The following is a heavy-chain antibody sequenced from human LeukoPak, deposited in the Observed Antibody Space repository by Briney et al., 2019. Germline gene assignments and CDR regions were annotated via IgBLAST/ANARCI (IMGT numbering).Heavy chain of an antibody. Sequence: GGSLRLSCATSGFTFSSYGMHWVRQAPGKGLEWVAFIRYDGSNKYYADSVKGRFTISRDNPKNTLYLQMNSLRAEDTAVYYCAKTTYGDYYFDYWGQGTLVTVSS. CDR1: GFTFSSYG. V-gene: IGHV3-30*02. CDR3: AKTTYGDYYFDY. D-gene: IGHD4-17*01. J-gene: IGHJ4*02. CDR2: IRYDGSNK.